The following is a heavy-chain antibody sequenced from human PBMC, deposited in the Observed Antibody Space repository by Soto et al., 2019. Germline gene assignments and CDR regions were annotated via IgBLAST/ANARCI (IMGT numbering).Heavy chain of an antibody. CDR1: GFTFSSYA. J-gene: IGHJ5*02. CDR3: ARDNPSSSWYVNWFDP. V-gene: IGHV3-30-3*01. CDR2: ISYDGSNK. Sequence: QVQLVESGGGVVQPGRSLRLSCAASGFTFSSYAMHWVRQAPGKGLEWVAVISYDGSNKYYADSVKGRFTISRDNSKNTLDLQMNSLRAEDTAVYYCARDNPSSSWYVNWFDPWGQGTLVTVSS. D-gene: IGHD6-13*01.